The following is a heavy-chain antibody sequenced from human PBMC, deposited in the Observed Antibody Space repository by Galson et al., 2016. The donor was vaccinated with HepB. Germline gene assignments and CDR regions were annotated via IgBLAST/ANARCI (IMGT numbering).Heavy chain of an antibody. V-gene: IGHV1-69*06. CDR2: IIPMFGTT. Sequence: SVKVSCKASGGTFSSYGISWVRQAPGQGLEWMGGIIPMFGTTNYAQKFQHRVKITAGKFTSTVYMELGSLRSEDTAVYYCARGEVTWSGYYIRGMDVWGQGTTVTVSS. CDR3: ARGEVTWSGYYIRGMDV. CDR1: GGTFSSYG. J-gene: IGHJ6*02. D-gene: IGHD3-3*01.